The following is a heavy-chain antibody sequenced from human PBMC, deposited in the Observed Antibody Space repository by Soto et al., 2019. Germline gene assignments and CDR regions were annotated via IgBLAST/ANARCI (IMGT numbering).Heavy chain of an antibody. D-gene: IGHD1-1*01. Sequence: EVQLLESGGGLVQPGGSLRLSCAASGFTFSSYAMSWVRQAPGKGLEWVSAISGSGGSTYYADSLKGRFTISRDNSKNTLYLQMNSLRAEDTAVYYGAKWAGAGYNWNDGWFDTWGKGTLVTVSS. CDR2: ISGSGGST. V-gene: IGHV3-23*01. CDR3: AKWAGAGYNWNDGWFDT. CDR1: GFTFSSYA. J-gene: IGHJ5*02.